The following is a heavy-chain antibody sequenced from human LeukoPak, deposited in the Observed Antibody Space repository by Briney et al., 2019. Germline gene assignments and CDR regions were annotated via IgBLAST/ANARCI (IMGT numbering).Heavy chain of an antibody. J-gene: IGHJ4*02. Sequence: GRSLRLSCAASGFTFSSYGMHWVRQAPGKGLGWVAVISYDGSNKYYADSVKGRFTISRDNSKNTLYLQMNGLRAEDTAVYYCAKAQDRRAVAGTVDYWGQGTLVTVSS. CDR1: GFTFSSYG. D-gene: IGHD6-19*01. V-gene: IGHV3-30*18. CDR3: AKAQDRRAVAGTVDY. CDR2: ISYDGSNK.